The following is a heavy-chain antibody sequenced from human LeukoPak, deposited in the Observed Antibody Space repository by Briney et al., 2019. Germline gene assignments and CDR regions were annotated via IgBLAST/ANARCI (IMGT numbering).Heavy chain of an antibody. CDR3: TKDPNGDYVGAFDP. D-gene: IGHD4-17*01. J-gene: IGHJ5*02. CDR1: GFTFSSFA. CDR2: ITGTHYTT. V-gene: IGHV3-23*01. Sequence: GGSLRLSCAASGFTFSSFAMTWVRQAPGKGLEWVSSITGTHYTTYNTDSVKGRFTISRDNSKNTLYLQMNSLRADDTALYYCTKDPNGDYVGAFDPWGQGPLVTVSS.